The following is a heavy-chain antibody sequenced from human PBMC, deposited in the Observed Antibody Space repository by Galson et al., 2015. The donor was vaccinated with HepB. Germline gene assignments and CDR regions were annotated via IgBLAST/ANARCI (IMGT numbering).Heavy chain of an antibody. CDR2: INAGNGNT. D-gene: IGHD2-2*01. Sequence: SVKVSCKASGYTFTRYAMHWVRQAPGQRLEWMGWINAGNGNTKYSQKFQGRVTITRDTSASTAYMELSSLRSEDTAVYSCARGGIVVVSAAIENNWFDPWGQGTLDTVSS. J-gene: IGHJ5*02. V-gene: IGHV1-3*01. CDR1: GYTFTRYA. CDR3: ARGGIVVVSAAIENNWFDP.